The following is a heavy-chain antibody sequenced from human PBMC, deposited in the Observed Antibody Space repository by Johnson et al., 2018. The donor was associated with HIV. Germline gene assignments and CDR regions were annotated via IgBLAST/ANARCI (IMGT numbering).Heavy chain of an antibody. CDR1: GFTFSSYA. D-gene: IGHD2-8*02. CDR2: ISGSGGST. J-gene: IGHJ3*01. CDR3: AKHIVLVVYAIGAAFDF. Sequence: VQLVESGGGLVQPGGSLRLSCAASGFTFSSYAMSWVRQAPGKGLEWVSAISGSGGSTYYADSVKGRFTISRDNSKNTLYLQMNSLRAEDTAVYYCAKHIVLVVYAIGAAFDFWGQGTMVTVSS. V-gene: IGHV3-23*04.